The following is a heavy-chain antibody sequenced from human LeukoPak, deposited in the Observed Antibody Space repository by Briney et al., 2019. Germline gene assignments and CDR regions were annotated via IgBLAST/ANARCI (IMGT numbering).Heavy chain of an antibody. CDR3: ARSRASYYYYMDV. Sequence: GASVKVSCKASGGTFSSYAISWVRLAPGQGLEWMGGIIPIFGTANYAQKFQGRVTITADESTSTAYMELSSLRSEDTAVYYCARSRASYYYYMDVWGKGTTVTVSS. D-gene: IGHD2-2*01. V-gene: IGHV1-69*13. CDR2: IIPIFGTA. CDR1: GGTFSSYA. J-gene: IGHJ6*03.